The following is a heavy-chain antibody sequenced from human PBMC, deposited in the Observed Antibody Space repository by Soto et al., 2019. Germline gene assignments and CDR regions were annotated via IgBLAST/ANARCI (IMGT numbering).Heavy chain of an antibody. CDR3: AREGWGFGEIDY. J-gene: IGHJ4*02. CDR1: GYTFTSYA. V-gene: IGHV1-3*01. D-gene: IGHD3-10*01. CDR2: INAGNGNT. Sequence: ASVNVSCKASGYTFTSYAMHWVRQAPGQRLEWMGWINAGNGNTKYSQKFQGRVTITRDTSASTAYMELSSLRSEDTAVYYCAREGWGFGEIDYWGQGTLVTVSS.